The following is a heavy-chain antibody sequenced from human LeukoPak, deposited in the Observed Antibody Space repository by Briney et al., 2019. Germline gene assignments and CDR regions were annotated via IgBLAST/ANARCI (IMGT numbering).Heavy chain of an antibody. J-gene: IGHJ4*02. D-gene: IGHD4-17*01. Sequence: GGSLRLSCAASGFIFSSYWMHWVRQAPGKGLVWVSRINTDGRSTNYADSVKGRFTISRDNAKNTLYLQMNSLRAEDTAVYYCARGGYGDHNFDYWGQGTLVTVSS. CDR2: INTDGRST. CDR1: GFIFSSYW. V-gene: IGHV3-74*01. CDR3: ARGGYGDHNFDY.